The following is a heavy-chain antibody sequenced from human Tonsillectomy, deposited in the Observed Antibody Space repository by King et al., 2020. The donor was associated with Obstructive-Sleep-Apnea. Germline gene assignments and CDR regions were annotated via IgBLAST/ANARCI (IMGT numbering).Heavy chain of an antibody. J-gene: IGHJ4*02. Sequence: VQLVESGGGLVQPGGSLRLSCAASGFTVSSNYMSWVRQAPGKGLEWVSVIYSDGSTYYADSVKGRFIISRDHYKNTLYLQMNSLRAEDTAVYYCARLWPQWKSEFDCWGQGTLVTVSS. V-gene: IGHV3-66*04. CDR3: ARLWPQWKSEFDC. CDR1: GFTVSSNY. CDR2: IYSDGST. D-gene: IGHD6-19*01.